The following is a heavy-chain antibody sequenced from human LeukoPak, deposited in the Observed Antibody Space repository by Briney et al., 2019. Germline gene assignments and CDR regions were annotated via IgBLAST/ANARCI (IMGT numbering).Heavy chain of an antibody. CDR3: AREGWLVLAYAFDI. CDR2: ISYDGSNK. Sequence: GGSLRLSCAASGFTFNNYGMHWVRQAPGKGLEWVAVISYDGSNKYYADSVKGRFTISRDNSKNTLYLQMSSLRAEDTAVYYCAREGWLVLAYAFDIWGQGTMVTVSS. J-gene: IGHJ3*02. CDR1: GFTFNNYG. V-gene: IGHV3-30*03. D-gene: IGHD6-19*01.